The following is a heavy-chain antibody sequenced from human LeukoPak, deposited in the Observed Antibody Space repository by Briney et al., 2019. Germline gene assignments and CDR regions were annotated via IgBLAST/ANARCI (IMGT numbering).Heavy chain of an antibody. V-gene: IGHV4-39*01. Sequence: SETLSLTCTVSGGSTSSSSYYWVWMRQPPGKGLEWIGSIYYSGSTYYNPSLKSRVTISVDTSKNQFSLKLNSVTAADTAVYYCARHTSMVRGVMKYYFDYWGQGTLATVSS. CDR2: IYYSGST. D-gene: IGHD3-10*01. CDR1: GGSTSSSSYY. CDR3: ARHTSMVRGVMKYYFDY. J-gene: IGHJ4*02.